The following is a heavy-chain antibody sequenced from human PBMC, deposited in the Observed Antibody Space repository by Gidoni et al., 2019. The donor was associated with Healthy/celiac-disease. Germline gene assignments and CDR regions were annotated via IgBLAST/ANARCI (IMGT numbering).Heavy chain of an antibody. Sequence: EVQLVQSGAEVKKPGESLKISCKGSGYSFTSYWIGWVRQMPGKGLEWMGIIYPGDSDTRYSPSFQGQVTISADKSISTAYLQWSSLKASDTAMYYCARRVVVVAAPHNYWYYMDVWGKGTTVTVSS. J-gene: IGHJ6*03. D-gene: IGHD2-15*01. CDR1: GYSFTSYW. CDR3: ARRVVVVAAPHNYWYYMDV. V-gene: IGHV5-51*01. CDR2: IYPGDSDT.